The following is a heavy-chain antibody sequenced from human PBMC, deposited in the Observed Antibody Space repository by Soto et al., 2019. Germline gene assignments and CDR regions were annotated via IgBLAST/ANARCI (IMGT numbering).Heavy chain of an antibody. CDR2: IYSGGST. J-gene: IGHJ6*02. CDR3: ARVPAANYYGMDV. Sequence: WRCMRLSCAACGSSVSSNYMSWVRQAPGKGLEWVSVIYSGGSTYYADSVKGRFTISRDNSKNTLYLQMNSLRAADTAVYYCARVPAANYYGMDVWCQGATVTV. V-gene: IGHV3-53*01. CDR1: GSSVSSNY. D-gene: IGHD2-2*01.